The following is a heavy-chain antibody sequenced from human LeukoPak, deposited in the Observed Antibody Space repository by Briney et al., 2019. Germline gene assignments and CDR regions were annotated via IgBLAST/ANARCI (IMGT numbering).Heavy chain of an antibody. Sequence: ASVKVSCKASGYTFTGYYIHWVRQAPGQGLEWMGWINPNGGGTNYAQKFQGRVTMTRDTSISTAYMEMSRLRSDDTALYYCAGGRFLVVPAAMGHMGPHWYFDLWGRGTLVTVSS. CDR2: INPNGGGT. CDR3: AGGRFLVVPAAMGHMGPHWYFDL. CDR1: GYTFTGYY. V-gene: IGHV1-2*02. D-gene: IGHD2-2*01. J-gene: IGHJ2*01.